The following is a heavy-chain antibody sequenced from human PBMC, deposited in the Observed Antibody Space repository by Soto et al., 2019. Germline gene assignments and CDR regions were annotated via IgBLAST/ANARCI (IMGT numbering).Heavy chain of an antibody. Sequence: QITLKESGPALVKPTQTLTLTCTFSGISLSTTGVGVGWIRQPPGKALEWLALIYWDDDKLYNPSLKTRLTTSKDTSKNQVVLTMTNMDPVDTATYYCAHEGTTIYYDSSGYPYWLDPWGQGTLVTVSS. CDR2: IYWDDDK. CDR3: AHEGTTIYYDSSGYPYWLDP. CDR1: GISLSTTGVG. V-gene: IGHV2-5*02. J-gene: IGHJ5*02. D-gene: IGHD3-22*01.